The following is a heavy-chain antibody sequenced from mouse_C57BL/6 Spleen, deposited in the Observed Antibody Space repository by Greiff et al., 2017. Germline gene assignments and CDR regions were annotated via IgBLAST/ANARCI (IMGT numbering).Heavy chain of an antibody. D-gene: IGHD1-1*01. V-gene: IGHV1-69*01. CDR1: GYTFTSYW. J-gene: IGHJ4*01. Sequence: VQLQQPGAELVMPGASVKLSCKASGYTFTSYWMHWVKQRPGQGLEWIGEIDPSDSYTNYNQKFKGKSTLTVDKSSSTAYMQLSSLTSEDSAVYYCARSLYGTPYYYAMDYWGQGTSVTVSS. CDR2: IDPSDSYT. CDR3: ARSLYGTPYYYAMDY.